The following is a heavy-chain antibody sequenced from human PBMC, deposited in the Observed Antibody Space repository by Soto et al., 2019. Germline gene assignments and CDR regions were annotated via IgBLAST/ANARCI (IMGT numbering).Heavy chain of an antibody. D-gene: IGHD1-20*01. CDR1: GFSFSAHY. Sequence: GSLRLSCAASGFSFSAHYMDWVHQAPGKGLEWFARTRNKANSYTTEYAASVKGRFTISRDDSKNSLYLQMNSLKTEDTAVYYCVRASISATPYYFDYWGQGAQVTVSS. V-gene: IGHV3-72*01. J-gene: IGHJ4*02. CDR3: VRASISATPYYFDY. CDR2: TRNKANSYTT.